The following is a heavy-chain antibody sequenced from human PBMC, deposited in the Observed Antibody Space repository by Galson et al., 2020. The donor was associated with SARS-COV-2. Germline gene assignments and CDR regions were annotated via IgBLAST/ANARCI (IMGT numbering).Heavy chain of an antibody. CDR1: GGSISSYY. CDR3: AGESGSYYEGYGMDV. J-gene: IGHJ6*02. Sequence: SETLSLTCTVSGGSISSYYWSWIRQPAGKGLEWIGRIYTSGSTNYNPSLKSRVTMSVDTSKNQFSLKLSSVTAADTAVYYWAGESGSYYEGYGMDVWGQGTMVTVSS. D-gene: IGHD1-26*01. CDR2: IYTSGST. V-gene: IGHV4-4*07.